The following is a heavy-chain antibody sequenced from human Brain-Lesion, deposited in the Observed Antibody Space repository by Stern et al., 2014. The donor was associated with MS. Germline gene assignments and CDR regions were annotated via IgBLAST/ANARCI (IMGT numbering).Heavy chain of an antibody. CDR2: IYRRGSP. CDR3: ARGSYGVLTGNGGHGFDI. J-gene: IGHJ3*02. V-gene: IGHV4-61*02. Sequence: VQLVESGPGLVKPSQTLSLTCTVSGGSISSGNYYWSRIRQPAAGGLEWIGGIYRRGSPKYTPSHKCRVTISADPPANLFSLGLGSVTAADTAVYYCARGSYGVLTGNGGHGFDIWGQGTMVTVSS. D-gene: IGHD3-9*01. CDR1: GGSISSGNYY.